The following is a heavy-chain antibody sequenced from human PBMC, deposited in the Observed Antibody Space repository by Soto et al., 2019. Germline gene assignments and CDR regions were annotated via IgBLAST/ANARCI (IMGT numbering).Heavy chain of an antibody. CDR3: ASLGWGWPWVGEFSRYYYYGMDV. J-gene: IGHJ6*02. Sequence: ASVKVSCKASGYTFTSYAMHWVRQAPGQRLEWMGWINAGNGNTKYSQKFQGRVTITRDTSASTAYMELSSLRSEDTAVYYCASLGWGWPWVGEFSRYYYYGMDVWGQGTTVTVSS. CDR2: INAGNGNT. V-gene: IGHV1-3*01. CDR1: GYTFTSYA. D-gene: IGHD3-10*01.